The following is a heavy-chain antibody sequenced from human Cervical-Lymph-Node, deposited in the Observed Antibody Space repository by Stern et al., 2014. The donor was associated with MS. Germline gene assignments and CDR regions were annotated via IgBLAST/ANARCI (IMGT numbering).Heavy chain of an antibody. D-gene: IGHD2-8*01. CDR3: ARGSHQLYYAFEY. CDR2: FIPILGSS. V-gene: IGHV1-69*01. Sequence: QVQLVQSGAEVKKPGSSVKVSCKASGGTFNSYAINWVRQAPGQGLEWMGQFIPILGSSKYAQKFQGRVTITADESTTTAYVELNSLRSDDTAIYYCARGSHQLYYAFEYWGQGTLVTVSS. J-gene: IGHJ4*02. CDR1: GGTFNSYA.